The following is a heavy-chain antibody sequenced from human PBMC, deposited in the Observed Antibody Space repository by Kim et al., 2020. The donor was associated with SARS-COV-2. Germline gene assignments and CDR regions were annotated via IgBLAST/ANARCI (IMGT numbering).Heavy chain of an antibody. Sequence: GGSLRLSCAASGFTFSSYDMHWVRQATGKGLEWVSAIGTAGDTYYPGSVKGRFTISRENAKNSLYLQMNSLRAGDTAVYYCARDRAAAGLDYWGQGTLVTVSS. CDR3: ARDRAAAGLDY. CDR1: GFTFSSYD. D-gene: IGHD6-13*01. V-gene: IGHV3-13*01. J-gene: IGHJ4*02. CDR2: IGTAGDT.